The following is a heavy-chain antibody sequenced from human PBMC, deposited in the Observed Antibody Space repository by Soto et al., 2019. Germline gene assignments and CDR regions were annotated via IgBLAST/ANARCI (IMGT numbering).Heavy chain of an antibody. J-gene: IGHJ4*02. CDR3: ARGMGIPVNAPRFAY. Sequence: QVQLQESGPGLVKPSQTLSLTCTVSGGSISSGDDYWSWIRQPPGKGLEWIGYIFYSGSAHYNPSLKSRLTISLDTSKSQFSLQMRSVSAADTAVYYCARGMGIPVNAPRFAYWGQGTLVTVSS. D-gene: IGHD2-2*01. CDR1: GGSISSGDDY. V-gene: IGHV4-30-4*01. CDR2: IFYSGSA.